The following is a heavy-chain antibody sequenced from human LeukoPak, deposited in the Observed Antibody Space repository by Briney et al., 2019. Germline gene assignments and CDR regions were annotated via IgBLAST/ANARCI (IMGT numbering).Heavy chain of an antibody. CDR2: NNHSGST. D-gene: IGHD6-13*01. CDR3: ARGRLAAAGDYFDY. V-gene: IGHV4-34*01. J-gene: IGHJ4*02. CDR1: GGSFSGYY. Sequence: SETLSLTCAVYGGSFSGYYWSWIRQPPGKGLEWIGENNHSGSTNYNPSLKSRVTISVDTSKNQFSLKLSSVTAADTAVYYCARGRLAAAGDYFDYWGQGTLVTVSS.